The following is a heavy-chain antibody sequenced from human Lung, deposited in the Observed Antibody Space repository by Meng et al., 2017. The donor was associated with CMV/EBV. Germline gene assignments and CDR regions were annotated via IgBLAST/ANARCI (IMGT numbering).Heavy chain of an antibody. CDR1: GFTFRDYY. V-gene: IGHV3-11*01. Sequence: GGSLRLXCAASGFTFRDYYMSWIREAPGKGLEWVSYISSSGSSTYYADCVKGRFTISRDNARNSLSMQMNSLRAEETAVYYCARVAPPSVHLDYWGQGTRVTVSS. J-gene: IGHJ4*02. CDR2: ISSSGSST. D-gene: IGHD3-3*02. CDR3: ARVAPPSVHLDY.